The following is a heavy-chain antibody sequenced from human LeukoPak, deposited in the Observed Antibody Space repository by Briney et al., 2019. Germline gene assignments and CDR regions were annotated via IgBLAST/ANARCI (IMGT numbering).Heavy chain of an antibody. D-gene: IGHD2-8*01. CDR1: GFTFSSYA. J-gene: IGHJ4*02. CDR3: XXXXXXAKYCTXGVCSPFDY. Sequence: GGSLTLSCAGSGFTFSSYAMSWVRQAPGRALEWVSVISDSGDYTSYADSVRGRFSISRDNYRNTLYLQMISRRPDGTAVYYXXXXXXXAKYCTXGVCSPFDYWGQGTLVTVPS. CDR2: ISDSGDYT. V-gene: IGHV3-23*01.